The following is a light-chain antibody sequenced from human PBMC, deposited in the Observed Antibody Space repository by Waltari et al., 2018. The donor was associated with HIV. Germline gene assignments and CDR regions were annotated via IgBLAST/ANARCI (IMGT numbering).Light chain of an antibody. Sequence: QSVLTQPPSVSGAPGQRVTIPCTGSSSNTGAGFAVHWYQQLPGPAPKLLLFVNNNRPSGVPDRFSGSKSGTSASLAITGLQAEDEADYYCQSYDSTLSGVVFGGGTKLTVL. CDR2: VNN. V-gene: IGLV1-40*01. CDR3: QSYDSTLSGVV. CDR1: SSNTGAGFA. J-gene: IGLJ2*01.